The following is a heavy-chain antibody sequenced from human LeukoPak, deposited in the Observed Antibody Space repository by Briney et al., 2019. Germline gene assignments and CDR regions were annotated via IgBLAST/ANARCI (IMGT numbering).Heavy chain of an antibody. J-gene: IGHJ4*02. CDR1: GFRFSDYY. CDR2: ISGSGDAI. Sequence: GGSLRLSCVVSGFRFSDYYMSWIRQTPGKGLELISYISGSGDAIYYTDSVKGRFTISRDNAKNSLYLQLDSLSAEDTAVYYCASLYDSTGFCFDYWGQGALVIVSS. CDR3: ASLYDSTGFCFDY. D-gene: IGHD3-22*01. V-gene: IGHV3-11*01.